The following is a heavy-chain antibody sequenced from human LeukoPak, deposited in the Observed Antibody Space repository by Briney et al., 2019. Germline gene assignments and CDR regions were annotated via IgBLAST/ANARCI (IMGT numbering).Heavy chain of an antibody. Sequence: PSETLSLTCTVSGGSISSHYWSWIRQTPGKGLEWIGYVHYSGSTNYNPSLKSRVTISLDTSKNQFSLKLTSVTAADTAVYYCARGYSGYDYWGQGTLVTVSS. CDR2: VHYSGST. J-gene: IGHJ4*02. CDR1: GGSISSHY. D-gene: IGHD5-12*01. CDR3: ARGYSGYDY. V-gene: IGHV4-59*08.